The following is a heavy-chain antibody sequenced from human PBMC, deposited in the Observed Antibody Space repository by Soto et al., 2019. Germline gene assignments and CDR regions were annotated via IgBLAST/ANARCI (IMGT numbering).Heavy chain of an antibody. J-gene: IGHJ4*02. V-gene: IGHV3-7*01. D-gene: IGHD1-26*01. Sequence: EVQLVESGGGLVQPGGSLRLSCAASGFSFSMYWMSWVRQAPGKGLEWVANIKEDGSQKYYVDSVKGRFTISRDNAKNSLYLQINSLRAEDTAVYYCARQQVGYRVTDYWGQGTLVTVAS. CDR1: GFSFSMYW. CDR2: IKEDGSQK. CDR3: ARQQVGYRVTDY.